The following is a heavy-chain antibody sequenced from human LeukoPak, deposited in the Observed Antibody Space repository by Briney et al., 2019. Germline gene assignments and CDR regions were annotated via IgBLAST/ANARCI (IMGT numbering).Heavy chain of an antibody. Sequence: SETLSLTCTVSGGSISSYYWSWIRQPPGKGLEWIGYIYYSGSTNYNPSPKSRVTISVDTSKNQFSLKLTSVTAADTAVYYCARHPRGGSDYWGQGTLVTVSS. V-gene: IGHV4-59*08. D-gene: IGHD3-16*01. CDR3: ARHPRGGSDY. CDR1: GGSISSYY. CDR2: IYYSGST. J-gene: IGHJ4*02.